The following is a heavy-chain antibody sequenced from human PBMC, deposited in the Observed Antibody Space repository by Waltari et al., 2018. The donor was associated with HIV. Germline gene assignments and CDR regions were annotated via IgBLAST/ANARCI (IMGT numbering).Heavy chain of an antibody. CDR2: MNQDGTEK. D-gene: IGHD2-21*01. CDR1: GFTLGSFL. CDR3: ARGALWSRDLYFDL. J-gene: IGHJ2*01. V-gene: IGHV3-7*01. Sequence: LVESGGGMVQPGGSLRLSCAASGFTLGSFLMNWVRQTAGKGLEWVAKMNQDGTEKYYVDSLKDRFSITRDNAKNSLYLQMNSLRAENTGVYYCARGALWSRDLYFDLWGRGTLVTVSS.